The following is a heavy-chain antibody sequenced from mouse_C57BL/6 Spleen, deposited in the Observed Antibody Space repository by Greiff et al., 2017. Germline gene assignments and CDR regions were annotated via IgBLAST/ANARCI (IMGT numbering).Heavy chain of an antibody. Sequence: EVHLVESGGGLVKPGGSLKLSCAASGFTFSDYGMHWVRQAPEKGLEWVAYISSGSSTIYYADTVKGRFTISRDNAKNTLFLQMTSLRSEDTAMYYCARQHYYGSRDWYFDVWGTGTTVTVSS. D-gene: IGHD1-1*01. CDR3: ARQHYYGSRDWYFDV. V-gene: IGHV5-17*01. J-gene: IGHJ1*03. CDR2: ISSGSSTI. CDR1: GFTFSDYG.